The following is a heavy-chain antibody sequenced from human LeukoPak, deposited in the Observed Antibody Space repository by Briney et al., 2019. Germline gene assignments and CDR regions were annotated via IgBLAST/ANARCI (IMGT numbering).Heavy chain of an antibody. CDR1: GFTFSTYW. CDR2: IMQDGSEK. V-gene: IGHV3-7*01. CDR3: ARAGYSYGTDYYGMDV. Sequence: GGSLRLSCAASGFTFSTYWMSWVRQAPGKGLEWVANIMQDGSEKYYVESVKGRFTISRDNAKNSLYLQMNSLRAEDTAVYYCARAGYSYGTDYYGMDVWGQGTTVTVSS. J-gene: IGHJ6*02. D-gene: IGHD5-18*01.